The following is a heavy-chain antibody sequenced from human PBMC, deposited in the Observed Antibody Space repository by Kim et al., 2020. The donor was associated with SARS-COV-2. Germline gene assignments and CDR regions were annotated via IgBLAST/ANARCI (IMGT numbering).Heavy chain of an antibody. J-gene: IGHJ4*02. Sequence: ADSVKSRFTISRDNSKNSLYLQMNSLRTEDTALYYCAKDSLTWSGSNAIFDYWGQGTLVTVSS. V-gene: IGHV3-43*01. CDR3: AKDSLTWSGSNAIFDY. D-gene: IGHD1-26*01.